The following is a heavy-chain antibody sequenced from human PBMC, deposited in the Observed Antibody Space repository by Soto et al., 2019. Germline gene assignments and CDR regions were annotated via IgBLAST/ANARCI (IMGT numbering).Heavy chain of an antibody. CDR1: GFTFSSYG. Sequence: GGSLRLSCAASGFTFSSYGMHWVRQAPGKGLEWVAVISYDGSNKYYADSVKGRFTISRDNSKNTLYLQMNSLRAEDTAVYYCAKSTVRDSSGYYMDWGQGTLVTVSS. D-gene: IGHD3-22*01. V-gene: IGHV3-30*18. CDR3: AKSTVRDSSGYYMD. J-gene: IGHJ4*02. CDR2: ISYDGSNK.